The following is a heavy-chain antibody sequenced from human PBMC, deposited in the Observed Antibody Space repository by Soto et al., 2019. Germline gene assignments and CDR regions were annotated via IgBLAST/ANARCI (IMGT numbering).Heavy chain of an antibody. J-gene: IGHJ6*03. CDR2: ISGSGGST. Sequence: GGSLRLSCAASGFTFSSYAMSWVRQAPGKGLEWVSAISGSGGSTYYADSVKGRFTISRDNSKNTLYLQMNSLRAEDTAVYYCAKGQLTYYDILTGYLGYCYYMDVWGKGTTVTVSS. CDR3: AKGQLTYYDILTGYLGYCYYMDV. D-gene: IGHD3-9*01. V-gene: IGHV3-23*01. CDR1: GFTFSSYA.